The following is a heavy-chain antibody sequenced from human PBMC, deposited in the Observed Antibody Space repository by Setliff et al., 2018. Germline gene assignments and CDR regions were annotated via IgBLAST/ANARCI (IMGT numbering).Heavy chain of an antibody. J-gene: IGHJ5*02. CDR2: IYYSGST. D-gene: IGHD3-3*01. CDR3: AREYYDFWSGIPNWFDP. Sequence: SETLSLTCTVSGGSISSSSYYWGWIRQPPGKGLEWLGSIYYSGSTYYNPSLKSRVTISVDTSKNQFSLKLSSVTAADTAVYYCAREYYDFWSGIPNWFDPWGQGTLVTVSS. CDR1: GGSISSSSYY. V-gene: IGHV4-39*01.